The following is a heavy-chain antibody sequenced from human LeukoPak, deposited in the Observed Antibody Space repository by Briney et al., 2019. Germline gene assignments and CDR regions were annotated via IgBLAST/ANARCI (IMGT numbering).Heavy chain of an antibody. CDR1: GGSISSSSYY. CDR3: ARHQRYDGDYVVIYAFDI. J-gene: IGHJ3*02. D-gene: IGHD4-17*01. Sequence: SETLSLTCTVSGGSISSSSYYWGWIRQPPGKGLEWIGSIYYSGSTYYNPPLKSRVTISVDTSKNQFSLKLSSVTAADTAVYYCARHQRYDGDYVVIYAFDIWGQGTMVTVSS. CDR2: IYYSGST. V-gene: IGHV4-39*01.